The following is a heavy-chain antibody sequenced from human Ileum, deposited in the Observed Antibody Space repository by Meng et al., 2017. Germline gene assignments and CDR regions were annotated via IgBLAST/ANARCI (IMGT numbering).Heavy chain of an antibody. CDR2: AST. D-gene: IGHD1-26*01. J-gene: IGHJ4*02. CDR1: GGSVSRAGYQ. V-gene: IGHV4-61*08. CDR3: ARDHMGSLDY. Sequence: QVQLQESGPGLLRPSETLRLSCTVSGGSVSRAGYQWGWIRQPPGKGLEWIGYASTNYNPSLKSRVTISLDTSRNQFSLSLSSVTAADTAVYYCARDHMGSLDYWGQGILVTVSS.